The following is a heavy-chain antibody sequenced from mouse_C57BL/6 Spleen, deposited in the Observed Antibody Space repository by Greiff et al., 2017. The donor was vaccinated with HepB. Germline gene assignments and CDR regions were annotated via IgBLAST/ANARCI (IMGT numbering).Heavy chain of an antibody. CDR3: ARRGDGNYEDAMDY. D-gene: IGHD2-1*01. CDR2: IYPGDGDT. J-gene: IGHJ4*01. Sequence: VQLQQSGPELVKPGASVKISCKASGYAFSSSWMNWVKQRPGKGLEWIGRIYPGDGDTNYNGKFKGKATLTADKSSSTAYMQLSSLTSEDSAVYFCARRGDGNYEDAMDYWGQGTSVTVSS. CDR1: GYAFSSSW. V-gene: IGHV1-82*01.